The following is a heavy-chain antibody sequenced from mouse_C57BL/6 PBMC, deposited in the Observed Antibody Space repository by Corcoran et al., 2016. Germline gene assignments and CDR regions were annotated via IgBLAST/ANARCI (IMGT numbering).Heavy chain of an antibody. CDR1: GYTFTDYY. CDR3: ARELAY. V-gene: IGHV1-26*01. CDR2: INPNNGGT. J-gene: IGHJ3*01. Sequence: EVQLQQSGPELVKPGASVKISCKASGYTFTDYYMNWVKQSHGKSLEWIGDINPNNGGTSYNQKFKGKATLTVDKSSSTAYMQLSSLTSEDSAVYFCARELAYWGQGTLVTVSA.